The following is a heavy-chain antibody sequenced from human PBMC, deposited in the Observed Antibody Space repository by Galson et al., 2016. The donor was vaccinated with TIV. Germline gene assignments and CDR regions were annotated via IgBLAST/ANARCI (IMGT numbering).Heavy chain of an antibody. D-gene: IGHD3-10*01. J-gene: IGHJ3*01. CDR1: GFAFNLYQ. V-gene: IGHV3-21*01. Sequence: SLRLSCAASGFAFNLYQMNWVRQAPGKGLEWISSISLNGHHIYYADSVKGRFTISRDNAESLVFLEMNSLRIEDTAIYYCAKVFGSGAYSQGDALDFWGQGTVVTVSS. CDR2: ISLNGHHI. CDR3: AKVFGSGAYSQGDALDF.